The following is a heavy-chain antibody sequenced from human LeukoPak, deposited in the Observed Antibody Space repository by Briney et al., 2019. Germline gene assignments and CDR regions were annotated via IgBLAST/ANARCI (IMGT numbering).Heavy chain of an antibody. V-gene: IGHV1-2*02. J-gene: IGHJ4*02. D-gene: IGHD1-26*01. CDR3: ARDQGGSFVLDY. Sequence: ASVKVSCKASGYTFANFGITWVRQAPGQGLEWMGWINPNSGGTNYAQKFQGRVTMTRDTSISTAYMELSRLRSDDTAVYYCARDQGGSFVLDYWGQGTLVTVSS. CDR1: GYTFANFG. CDR2: INPNSGGT.